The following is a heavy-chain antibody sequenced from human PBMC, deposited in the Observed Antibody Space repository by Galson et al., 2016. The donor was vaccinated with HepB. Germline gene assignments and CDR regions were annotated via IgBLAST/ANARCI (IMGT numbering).Heavy chain of an antibody. V-gene: IGHV3-74*01. CDR3: ARDSAAAGATDRFDP. D-gene: IGHD6-13*01. J-gene: IGHJ5*02. CDR2: INSDGSST. CDR1: GFTFSSYW. Sequence: LRLSCAASGFTFSSYWMNWVRQAPGKGLVWVSRINSDGSSTSYADSVKGRFTISRDNAKNTLYLQMNTLRGEDTAVYYCARDSAAAGATDRFDPWGQGTLVTVSS.